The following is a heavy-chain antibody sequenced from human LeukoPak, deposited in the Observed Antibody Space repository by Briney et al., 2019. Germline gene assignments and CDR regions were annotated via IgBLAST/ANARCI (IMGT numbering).Heavy chain of an antibody. CDR3: AKGGDRGNYYFDS. J-gene: IGHJ4*02. V-gene: IGHV3-30*02. CDR1: GFTLTNYA. CDR2: LRSDASYQ. Sequence: TGGSLRLSCAASGFTLTNYAMHWVRQAPGKGLAWVAYLRSDASYQGYPDSVKGRFTISRDSSKNTIYLHMNSLRTEDTAVYFCAKGGDRGNYYFDSWGQGTLVSVSS. D-gene: IGHD3-10*01.